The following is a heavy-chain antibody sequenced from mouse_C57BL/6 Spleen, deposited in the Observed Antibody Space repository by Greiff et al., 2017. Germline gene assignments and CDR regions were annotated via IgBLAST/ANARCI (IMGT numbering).Heavy chain of an antibody. CDR1: GYTFTDYE. CDR2: IDPETGGT. Sequence: LQESGAELVRPGASVTLSCKASGYTFTDYEMHWVKQTPVHGLEWIGAIDPETGGTAYNQKFKGKAILTADKSSSTAYMELRSLTSEDSAVYYCTRGGYYDGTGAYWGQGTLVTVSA. CDR3: TRGGYYDGTGAY. J-gene: IGHJ3*01. V-gene: IGHV1-15*01. D-gene: IGHD1-1*02.